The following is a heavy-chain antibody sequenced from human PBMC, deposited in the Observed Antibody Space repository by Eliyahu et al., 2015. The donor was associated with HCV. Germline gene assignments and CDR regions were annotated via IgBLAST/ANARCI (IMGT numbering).Heavy chain of an antibody. Sequence: QLQLQESGPGLVKPSETLSLTCTVSGGSISSSSYYWGWIRQPPGKGLEWIGSIYYSGSTYYNPSLKSRVTISVDTSKNQFSLKLSSVTAADTAVYYCARRPRGSPWRQSYYFDYWGQGTLVTVSS. CDR2: IYYSGST. CDR1: GGSISSSSYY. J-gene: IGHJ4*02. V-gene: IGHV4-39*01. D-gene: IGHD2-15*01. CDR3: ARRPRGSPWRQSYYFDY.